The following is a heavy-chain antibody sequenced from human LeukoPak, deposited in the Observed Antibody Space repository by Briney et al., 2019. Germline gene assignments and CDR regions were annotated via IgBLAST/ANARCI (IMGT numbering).Heavy chain of an antibody. J-gene: IGHJ3*02. CDR2: ISAYNGNT. V-gene: IGHV1-18*01. D-gene: IGHD3-3*01. CDR3: ARGYDFWSGSAFDI. Sequence: ASVKVSCKASGYTFTSYGISWVRQAPGQGREWMGWISAYNGNTNYAQKRQGRVTMTTDTSTSTAYMELRSLMSGDAAGYYCARGYDFWSGSAFDIWGQGTMVTVSS. CDR1: GYTFTSYG.